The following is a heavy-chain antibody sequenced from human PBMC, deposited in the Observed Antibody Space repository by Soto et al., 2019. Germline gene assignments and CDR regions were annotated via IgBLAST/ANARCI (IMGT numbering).Heavy chain of an antibody. CDR3: ARDRRSSGWPPPMDAFDI. J-gene: IGHJ3*02. CDR2: IYTSGST. Sequence: QVQLQESGPGLVKPSETLSLTCTVSGGSISSYYWSWIRQPAGKGLEWIGRIYTSGSTNYNPSLKSRVTMSVDTTKNQCSLKLSSVTAADTAVYYCARDRRSSGWPPPMDAFDIWGQGTMVTVSS. CDR1: GGSISSYY. V-gene: IGHV4-4*07. D-gene: IGHD6-19*01.